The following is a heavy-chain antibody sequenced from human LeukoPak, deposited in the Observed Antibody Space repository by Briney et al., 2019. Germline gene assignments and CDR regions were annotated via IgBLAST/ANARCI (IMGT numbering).Heavy chain of an antibody. J-gene: IGHJ3*02. CDR2: IYSGGST. D-gene: IGHD2-15*01. Sequence: PGGSLRLSCAASGFTVSSNYMNWVRQAPGKGLEWVSIIYSGGSTYYADSVKGRFTISRDNSKNTLYLQMNSLRAEDTAVCYCARQEVVEDTFDIWGQGTMVTVSS. V-gene: IGHV3-53*01. CDR1: GFTVSSNY. CDR3: ARQEVVEDTFDI.